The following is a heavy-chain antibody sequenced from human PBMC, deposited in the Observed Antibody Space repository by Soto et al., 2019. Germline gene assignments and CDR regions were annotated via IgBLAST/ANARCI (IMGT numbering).Heavy chain of an antibody. D-gene: IGHD1-1*01. V-gene: IGHV3-15*01. CDR1: GFMFSSAW. Sequence: EVQVVESGGDLVKPGGSLRLSCVTSGFMFSSAWMNWVRQAPGKGLAWVGRIKSKRDGGARDYAEPVKGRFSISRDDSKNTVFLQMNSRRAEDTAVYYCVEGWNDFWGQGTLVTVSS. J-gene: IGHJ4*02. CDR2: IKSKRDGGAR. CDR3: VEGWNDF.